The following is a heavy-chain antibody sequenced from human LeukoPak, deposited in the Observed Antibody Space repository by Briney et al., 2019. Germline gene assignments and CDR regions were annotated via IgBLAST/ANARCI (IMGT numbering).Heavy chain of an antibody. CDR2: IYHSGST. D-gene: IGHD2-2*01. CDR1: GGSISSSNW. Sequence: SETLSLTCAVSGGSISSSNWWSWVRQPPGKGLEWIGEIYHSGSTNYNPSLKSRVTISVDKSKNQFSLKLSSVTAADTAVYYCARDKRLLVPAAPRNAFDIWGQGTMVAVSS. V-gene: IGHV4-4*02. CDR3: ARDKRLLVPAAPRNAFDI. J-gene: IGHJ3*02.